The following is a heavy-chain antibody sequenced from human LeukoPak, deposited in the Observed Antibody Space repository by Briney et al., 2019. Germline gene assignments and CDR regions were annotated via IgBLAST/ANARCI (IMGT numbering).Heavy chain of an antibody. D-gene: IGHD6-19*01. CDR3: ASYSSGWDYLDY. CDR1: GGSISSSTYY. CDR2: IYYSGST. J-gene: IGHJ4*02. V-gene: IGHV4-39*01. Sequence: PSETLSLTCTVSGGSISSSTYYWAWIRQPPGKGLEWIGSIYYSGSTYYNPSLKSRVTISVNTSKNQFSLKLSSVTAADTAVYYCASYSSGWDYLDYWGQGTLATVSS.